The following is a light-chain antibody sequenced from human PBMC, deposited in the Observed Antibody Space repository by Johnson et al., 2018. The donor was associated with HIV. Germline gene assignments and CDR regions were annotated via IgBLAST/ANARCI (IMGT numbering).Light chain of an antibody. CDR3: ETWDSSLTGYYA. CDR1: NSNIGNNY. J-gene: IGLJ1*01. CDR2: DNN. V-gene: IGLV1-51*01. Sequence: QSVLTQPPSVYAAPGQKVTISCSGSNSNIGNNYVSWYQQLPGTAPKLLIYDNNKRPSGIPDRFSGSKSGTSATLGITGLQTGDEADYYCETWDSSLTGYYAFGTGTKLTVL.